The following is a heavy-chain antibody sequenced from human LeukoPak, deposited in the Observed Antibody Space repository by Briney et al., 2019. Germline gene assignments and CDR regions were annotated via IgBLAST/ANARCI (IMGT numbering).Heavy chain of an antibody. CDR1: GFTFSSYS. D-gene: IGHD2-2*01. J-gene: IGHJ5*02. CDR2: ISSSSSYI. CDR3: ARDPVYCSSTSCYQTSNWFDP. Sequence: GGPLRLSCAASGFTFSSYSMNWVRQAPGKGLEWVSSISSSSSYIYYADSVKGRFTISRDNAKNSLYLQMNSLRAEDTAVYYCARDPVYCSSTSCYQTSNWFDPWGQGTLVTVSS. V-gene: IGHV3-21*01.